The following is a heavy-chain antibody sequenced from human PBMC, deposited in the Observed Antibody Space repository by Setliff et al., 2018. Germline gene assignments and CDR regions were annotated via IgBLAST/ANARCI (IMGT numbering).Heavy chain of an antibody. Sequence: ASVKVSCKASGYTFTTHGISWVRQAPGQGLEWLGWINPRTGVTNYARKFQGRVTMTRDTSITTVYMDLGRLRSDDTAVYYCARGTDYHGSGSYWAKDVWGKGTTVTVSS. CDR3: ARGTDYHGSGSYWAKDV. CDR2: INPRTGVT. V-gene: IGHV1-2*02. CDR1: GYTFTTHG. D-gene: IGHD3-10*01. J-gene: IGHJ6*04.